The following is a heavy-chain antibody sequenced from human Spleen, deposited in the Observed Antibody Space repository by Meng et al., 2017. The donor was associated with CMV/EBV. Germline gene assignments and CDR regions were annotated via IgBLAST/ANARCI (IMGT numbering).Heavy chain of an antibody. D-gene: IGHD1-1*01. CDR2: ISAYNGNT. Sequence: ASGYTVTSYGISWVRQAPGQGLEGMGWISAYNGNTNYAQKLQGRVTMTTDTSTSTAYMELRSLRSDDTAVYYCAREGVVGTTIYLDSWGQGTLVTVSS. V-gene: IGHV1-18*01. CDR3: AREGVVGTTIYLDS. J-gene: IGHJ4*02. CDR1: GYTVTSYG.